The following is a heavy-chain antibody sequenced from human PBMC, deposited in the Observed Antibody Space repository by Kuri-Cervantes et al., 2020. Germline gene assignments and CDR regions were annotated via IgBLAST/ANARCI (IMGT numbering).Heavy chain of an antibody. V-gene: IGHV3-13*01. Sequence: GESLKISCAASGFTFSSYDMHWVRQATGKGLEWVSAIGTAGDTYYPGSVKGRFTISRENAKNSLYLQMNSLRAGDTAVYFCARAYPSDRGGNWFGPWGQGTLVTVSS. J-gene: IGHJ5*02. CDR3: ARAYPSDRGGNWFGP. CDR2: IGTAGDT. D-gene: IGHD3-10*01. CDR1: GFTFSSYD.